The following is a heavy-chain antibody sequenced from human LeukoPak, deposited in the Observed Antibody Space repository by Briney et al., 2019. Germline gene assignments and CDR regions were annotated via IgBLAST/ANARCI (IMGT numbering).Heavy chain of an antibody. CDR2: IWYDGSNK. CDR3: ARDPTPYDFWSGYFDY. V-gene: IGHV3-33*08. Sequence: GGSLRLSCAASGITFTSYALHWVRQAPGKGLEWVAVIWYDGSNKYYADSVKGRFTISRDNSKNTLYLQMNSLRAEDTAVYYCARDPTPYDFWSGYFDYWGQGTLVTVSS. J-gene: IGHJ4*02. CDR1: GITFTSYA. D-gene: IGHD3-3*01.